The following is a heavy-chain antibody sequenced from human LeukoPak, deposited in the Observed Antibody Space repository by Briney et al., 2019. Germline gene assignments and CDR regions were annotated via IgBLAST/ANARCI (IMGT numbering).Heavy chain of an antibody. J-gene: IGHJ4*02. Sequence: GGSLRLSCAASGITFSSYGMHWVRQAPGKGLEWVAVISYDGSNKNYADSVKGRFTISRDNSKNTLYLQMNSLRAEDTAVYYCAKDRDYFYYDSSGYFDYWGQGTLVTVSS. D-gene: IGHD3-22*01. CDR2: ISYDGSNK. V-gene: IGHV3-30*18. CDR3: AKDRDYFYYDSSGYFDY. CDR1: GITFSSYG.